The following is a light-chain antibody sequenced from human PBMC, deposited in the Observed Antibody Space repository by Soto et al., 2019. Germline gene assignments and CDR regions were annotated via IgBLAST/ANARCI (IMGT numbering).Light chain of an antibody. J-gene: IGLJ1*01. Sequence: QSVLTQPASVSGPPGQSITISCTGTRLDVGGYNYVSWYQQQPGKAPKLIIYEVTNRPSGVSDRFSGSKSDNTASLTISGLQTEDEADYYCCSYVSSKTYLFGTGTKV. V-gene: IGLV2-14*03. CDR1: RLDVGGYNY. CDR2: EVT. CDR3: CSYVSSKTYL.